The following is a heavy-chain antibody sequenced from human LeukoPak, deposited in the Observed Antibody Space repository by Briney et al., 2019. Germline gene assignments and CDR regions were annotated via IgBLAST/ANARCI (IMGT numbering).Heavy chain of an antibody. V-gene: IGHV3-72*01. CDR1: GFTFSDHY. D-gene: IGHD2-2*01. J-gene: IGHJ4*02. Sequence: PGGSLRLSCAASGFTFSDHYMDWVRQAPGKGLEWVGRTRNKADTYTTPYAASVEARFTISRDDSKNSLYLQMNSLKTEDTAVYYCAHLGGVVTATTDFGYWGQGTLVTVSS. CDR2: TRNKADTYTT. CDR3: AHLGGVVTATTDFGY.